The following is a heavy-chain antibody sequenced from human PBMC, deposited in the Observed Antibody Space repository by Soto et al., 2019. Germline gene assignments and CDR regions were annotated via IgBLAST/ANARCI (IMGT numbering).Heavy chain of an antibody. V-gene: IGHV3-7*03. CDR1: GFTFSSYW. CDR3: ARAPQVLEFGFFDY. J-gene: IGHJ4*02. Sequence: QPGGSLRLSCAASGFTFSSYWMSWGRQAPGKGLEWVANIKQDGSEKYYVDSVKGRFTISRDNAKNSLYLQMNSLRAEDTAVYYCARAPQVLEFGFFDYWGQGTLVTVSS. CDR2: IKQDGSEK. D-gene: IGHD3-10*01.